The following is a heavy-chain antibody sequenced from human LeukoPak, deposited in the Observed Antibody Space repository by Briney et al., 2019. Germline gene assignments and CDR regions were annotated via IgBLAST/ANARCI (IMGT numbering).Heavy chain of an antibody. D-gene: IGHD2-2*01. CDR3: AKSMVCRADDASSFDY. J-gene: IGHJ4*02. CDR2: ISGSGGST. Sequence: GGSLRPSCAASGFTFSSYAMSWVRQAPGKGLEWVSAISGSGGSTYYADSVKGRFTISRDNSKNTLYLQMNSLRAEDTAVYYCAKSMVCRADDASSFDYWGQGTLVTVSS. V-gene: IGHV3-23*01. CDR1: GFTFSSYA.